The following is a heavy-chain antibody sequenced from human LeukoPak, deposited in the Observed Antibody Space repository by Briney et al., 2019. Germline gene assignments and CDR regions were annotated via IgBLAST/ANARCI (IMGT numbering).Heavy chain of an antibody. CDR3: GRVGDGYNDNY. D-gene: IGHD5-24*01. J-gene: IGHJ4*02. V-gene: IGHV3-66*01. CDR2: ISSGGST. CDR1: GFTASSDY. Sequence: GGSLRLSCAASGFTASSDYMGWGRQAPEKGLEWVSLISSGGSTYYADSLKGRFTISRDNSKNTLYLQMNSLRAEDTAVYYCGRVGDGYNDNYWGQGTLVTVSS.